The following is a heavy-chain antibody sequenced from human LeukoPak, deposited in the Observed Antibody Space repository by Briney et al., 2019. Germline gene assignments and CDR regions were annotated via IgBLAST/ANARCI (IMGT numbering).Heavy chain of an antibody. CDR1: GFTSDDYA. Sequence: GGSLRLSCAASGFTSDDYAMHWVSHAPGKGLEWVSLISLDGGSTYYADSVKGRFTISRDNSKNALYLQMNSLRAQDTALYDCAKEHYIAADGGGEYYFDYWGQGTLVTVSS. CDR3: AKEHYIAADGGGEYYFDY. J-gene: IGHJ4*02. V-gene: IGHV3-43D*03. CDR2: ISLDGGST. D-gene: IGHD6-13*01.